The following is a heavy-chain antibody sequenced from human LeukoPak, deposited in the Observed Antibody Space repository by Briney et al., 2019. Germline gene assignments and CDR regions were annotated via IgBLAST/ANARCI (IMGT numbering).Heavy chain of an antibody. J-gene: IGHJ4*02. CDR2: ISGGDIST. Sequence: PGGSLGLSCAASGFTFSHSAMSWVRQAPGKGLEWVSNISGGDISTYYADSVKGRFTISRDNSKNTLYLQMNSLRADDTAVYFCAKSGYNRFDYWGQGTLVTVSS. D-gene: IGHD5-24*01. V-gene: IGHV3-23*01. CDR1: GFTFSHSA. CDR3: AKSGYNRFDY.